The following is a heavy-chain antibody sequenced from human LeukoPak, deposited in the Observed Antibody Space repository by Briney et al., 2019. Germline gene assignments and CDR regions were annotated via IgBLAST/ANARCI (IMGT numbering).Heavy chain of an antibody. J-gene: IGHJ3*02. D-gene: IGHD3-22*01. CDR2: ISSSSSTI. V-gene: IGHV3-48*02. Sequence: PGGSLRLSCAASGFTFSSYSMNWVRQAPGKGLEWVSYISSSSSTIYYADFVKGRFTISRDNAKNSLYLQMNSLRDEDTAVYYCGVYYDSSGYYRYDAFDIWGQGTMVTVSS. CDR1: GFTFSSYS. CDR3: GVYYDSSGYYRYDAFDI.